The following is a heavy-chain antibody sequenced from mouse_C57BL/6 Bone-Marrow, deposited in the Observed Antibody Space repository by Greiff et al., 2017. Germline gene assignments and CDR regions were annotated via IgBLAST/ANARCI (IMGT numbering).Heavy chain of an antibody. Sequence: EVKLVESGGGLVQPGGSLKLSCAASGFTFSDYYMYWVRQTPEKRLEWVAYISNGGGSTYYPDTVKGRFTISRDNAKNTLYLQMSRLKSEDTAMYYCARQGFPYWYFDVWGTGTTVTVSS. V-gene: IGHV5-12*01. J-gene: IGHJ1*03. CDR3: ARQGFPYWYFDV. CDR1: GFTFSDYY. D-gene: IGHD3-2*02. CDR2: ISNGGGST.